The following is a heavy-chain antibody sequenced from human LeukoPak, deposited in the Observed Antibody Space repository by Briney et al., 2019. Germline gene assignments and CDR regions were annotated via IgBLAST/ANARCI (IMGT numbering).Heavy chain of an antibody. D-gene: IGHD4/OR15-4a*01. Sequence: PGGSLRLSCAASGFIVSSNYMSWVRQAPGKGLEWVSVIYSGGSTYYADSVKGRFTISRDNSKNTLYLQMNSLRAEDTAVYYCARTSADYGEVLCDYWGQGTLVTVSS. CDR3: ARTSADYGEVLCDY. J-gene: IGHJ4*02. CDR2: IYSGGST. CDR1: GFIVSSNY. V-gene: IGHV3-53*01.